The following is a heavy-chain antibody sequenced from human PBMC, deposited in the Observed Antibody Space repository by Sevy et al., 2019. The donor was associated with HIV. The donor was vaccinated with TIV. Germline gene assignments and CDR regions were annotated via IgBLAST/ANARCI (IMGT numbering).Heavy chain of an antibody. CDR2: ISSSSSTI. J-gene: IGHJ3*01. CDR3: ARERDRQALNV. Sequence: GGSLRLSCAASGFTFSSYSMNWVRQAPGKGLEWISYISSSSSTIYYADSVKGRFTISRDNSKNTLFMQVNSLRAEDTALYYCARERDRQALNVWGQGTMVTVSS. V-gene: IGHV3-48*01. CDR1: GFTFSSYS.